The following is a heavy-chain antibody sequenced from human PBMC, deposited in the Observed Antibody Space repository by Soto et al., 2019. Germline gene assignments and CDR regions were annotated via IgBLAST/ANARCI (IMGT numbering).Heavy chain of an antibody. CDR2: ITNSGDST. Sequence: EVQLLESGGDLVQPGGSLRLSCAASGFAFATYAMTWVRQSPGKGLEWVSCITNSGDSTYFADSVKGRFTISRDDSKNTLDLQMSGLSAEDTAVYYFARGGPRDGYRDLDYWGPGTQVTVSS. CDR1: GFAFATYA. V-gene: IGHV3-23*01. D-gene: IGHD5-18*01. CDR3: ARGGPRDGYRDLDY. J-gene: IGHJ4*02.